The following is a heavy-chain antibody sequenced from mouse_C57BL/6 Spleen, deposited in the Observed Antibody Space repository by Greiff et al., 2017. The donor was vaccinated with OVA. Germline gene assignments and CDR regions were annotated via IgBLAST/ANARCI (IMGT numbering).Heavy chain of an antibody. V-gene: IGHV3-6*01. D-gene: IGHD2-1*01. Sequence: EVKLEESGPGLVKPSQSLSLTCSVTGYSITSGYYWNWIRQFPGNKLEWMGYISYDGSNNYNPSLKNRISITRDTSKNQFFLKLNSVTTEDTATYYCASRVYYGNLGFAYWGQGTLVTVSA. CDR2: ISYDGSN. CDR3: ASRVYYGNLGFAY. J-gene: IGHJ3*01. CDR1: GYSITSGYY.